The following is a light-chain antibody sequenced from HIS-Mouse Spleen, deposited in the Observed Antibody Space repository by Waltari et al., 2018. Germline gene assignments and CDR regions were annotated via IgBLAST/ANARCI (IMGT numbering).Light chain of an antibody. Sequence: DMVMTQSPLSLPATLGEPPSFPCRSSQSLLHSNGYNYLDWYLQKPGQSPQLLIYLGSNRASGVPDRFSGSGSGTDFTLKISRVEGEDVGVYYCMQALQTPFTFGHGTKVDIK. CDR1: QSLLHSNGYNY. J-gene: IGKJ3*01. CDR2: LGS. CDR3: MQALQTPFT. V-gene: IGKV2-28*01.